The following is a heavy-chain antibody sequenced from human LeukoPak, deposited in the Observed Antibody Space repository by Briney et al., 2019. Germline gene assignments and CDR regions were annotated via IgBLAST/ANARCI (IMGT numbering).Heavy chain of an antibody. J-gene: IGHJ4*02. CDR1: GFTFSSYA. Sequence: SLRLSCAASGFTFSSYAMHWVRQAPGKGLEWVAVISYDGSNKYYADSVKGRFTISRDNSKNTLYLQMNSLRAEDTAVYYCVKSDGGPSHWGQGTLVTVSS. V-gene: IGHV3-30-3*01. CDR3: VKSDGGPSH. D-gene: IGHD4-23*01. CDR2: ISYDGSNK.